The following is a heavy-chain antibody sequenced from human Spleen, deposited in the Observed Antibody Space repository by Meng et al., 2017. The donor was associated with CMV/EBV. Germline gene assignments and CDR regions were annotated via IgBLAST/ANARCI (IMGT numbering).Heavy chain of an antibody. CDR3: ARDSPLIVEWLQKDYGMDV. D-gene: IGHD3-3*01. J-gene: IGHJ6*01. Sequence: SETLSLTCSVSGGSISSSSYYWGWIRQPPGKGLEWIGNIYYSGATTYNPSLKSRVSISIDTSKNQFSLKLSSVTAADTAMYYCARDSPLIVEWLQKDYGMDVWGQGTTVTVSS. CDR2: IYYSGAT. V-gene: IGHV4-39*07. CDR1: GGSISSSSYY.